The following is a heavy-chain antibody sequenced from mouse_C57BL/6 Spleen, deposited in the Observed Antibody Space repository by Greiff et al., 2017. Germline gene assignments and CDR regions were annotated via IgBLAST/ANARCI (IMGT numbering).Heavy chain of an antibody. CDR3: TTSRYYGD. CDR1: GFNIKDDY. V-gene: IGHV14-4*01. D-gene: IGHD2-13*01. J-gene: IGHJ2*01. Sequence: VQLKESGAELVRPGASVKLSCTASGFNIKDDYMHWVQQRPEQGLEWIGWIDPENGDTEYASKFQGKATITADTSSNTAYLQLSSLASEDTAVYCCTTSRYYGDWGQGTTLTVSS. CDR2: IDPENGDT.